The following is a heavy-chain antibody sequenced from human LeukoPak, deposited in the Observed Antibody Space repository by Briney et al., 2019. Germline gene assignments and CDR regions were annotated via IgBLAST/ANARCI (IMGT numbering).Heavy chain of an antibody. V-gene: IGHV4-30-2*01. CDR1: GDSISSGDYS. J-gene: IGHJ4*02. Sequence: SQTLSLTCTVSGDSISSGDYSWSWIRQPPGTGLEWIGYIYHDGSTYYNPSLKSRVTISVDRSKNQFSLVLTSVTAADTAMYYCASQGAYTYGLDYWGQGSLVTVAS. D-gene: IGHD5-18*01. CDR3: ASQGAYTYGLDY. CDR2: IYHDGST.